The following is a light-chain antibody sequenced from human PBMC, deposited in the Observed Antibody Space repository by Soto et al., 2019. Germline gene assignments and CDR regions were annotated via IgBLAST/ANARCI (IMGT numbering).Light chain of an antibody. Sequence: DIVLTQSPATLSLSPGERATLFCRASQSVSSYLGWYQQKPGQAPRLLIYDASNRATGIPARFSGRGSGTDFTLTISSLEPEDFAVYYCQHRSNWPLTVGGGNKVEIK. CDR3: QHRSNWPLT. J-gene: IGKJ4*01. CDR2: DAS. V-gene: IGKV3-11*01. CDR1: QSVSSY.